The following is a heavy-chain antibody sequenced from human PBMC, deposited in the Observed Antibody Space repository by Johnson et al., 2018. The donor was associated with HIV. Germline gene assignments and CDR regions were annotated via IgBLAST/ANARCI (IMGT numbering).Heavy chain of an antibody. CDR2: IRYDGSNK. V-gene: IGHV3-30*02. CDR1: GFTFSSYG. Sequence: QVQLVESGGGVVQPGGSLRLSCAASGFTFSSYGMHWVRQAPGKGLEWVAFIRYDGSNKYYADSVKGRFTISRDNSKNTLYVQMNSLRAEDTAVYYCARYSGSARAFDIWGQGTMVTVSS. J-gene: IGHJ3*02. CDR3: ARYSGSARAFDI. D-gene: IGHD1-26*01.